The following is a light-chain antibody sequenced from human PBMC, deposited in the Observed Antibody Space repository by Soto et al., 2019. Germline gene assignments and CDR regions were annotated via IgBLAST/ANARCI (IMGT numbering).Light chain of an antibody. CDR1: SSDSGPYDY. CDR2: EFS. V-gene: IGLV2-14*01. J-gene: IGLJ1*01. CDR3: SSYAGSSNV. Sequence: QSVLTQPASVSGSPGQSIRISCPGTSSDSGPYDYVSWYQQHPGKAPKLMISEFSNRPSGVSHRSSGSKSCNTASLTISGLQAEDEADYYCSSYAGSSNVFGTGTKVTVL.